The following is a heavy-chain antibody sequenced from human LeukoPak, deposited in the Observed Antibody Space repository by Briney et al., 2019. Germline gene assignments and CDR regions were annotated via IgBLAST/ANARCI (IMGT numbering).Heavy chain of an antibody. CDR2: ISSSGSTI. CDR3: AELGITMIGGV. V-gene: IGHV3-48*04. D-gene: IGHD3-10*02. Sequence: GGSLRLSCAASGFTFSSYSMNWVRQAPGTGLEWVSYISSSGSTIYYADSVKGRFTISRGNAKNSLYLQMNSLRAEDTAVYYCAELGITMIGGVWGKGTTVTISS. CDR1: GFTFSSYS. J-gene: IGHJ6*04.